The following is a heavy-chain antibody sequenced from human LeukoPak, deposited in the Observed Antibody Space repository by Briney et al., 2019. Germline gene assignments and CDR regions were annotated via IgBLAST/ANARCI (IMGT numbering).Heavy chain of an antibody. CDR2: ISGSGGST. CDR1: GFTFSSYS. CDR3: AKDLTGRAYMDV. D-gene: IGHD3-10*01. J-gene: IGHJ6*03. Sequence: PGGSLRLSCAASGFTFSSYSMNWVRQAPGKGLEWVSAISGSGGSTYYADSVKGRFTISRDNSKNTLYLQMNSLRAEDTAVYYCAKDLTGRAYMDVWGKGTTVTVSS. V-gene: IGHV3-23*01.